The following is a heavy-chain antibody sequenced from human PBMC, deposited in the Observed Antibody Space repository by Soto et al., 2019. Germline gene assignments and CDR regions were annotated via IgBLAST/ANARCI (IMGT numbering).Heavy chain of an antibody. CDR2: IYYNGNT. CDR1: GGSISSDDYY. V-gene: IGHV4-30-4*08. Sequence: PSETLSLTCSVSGGSISSDDYYWTWVRQPPGKGLEWIGHIYYNGNTYYNPSLKSRLTMSLDTSQNQFSLHLSSVIAADSALYFCARATTVTSSFFYYGLDVWGQGTTVTVPS. CDR3: ARATTVTSSFFYYGLDV. D-gene: IGHD4-17*01. J-gene: IGHJ6*02.